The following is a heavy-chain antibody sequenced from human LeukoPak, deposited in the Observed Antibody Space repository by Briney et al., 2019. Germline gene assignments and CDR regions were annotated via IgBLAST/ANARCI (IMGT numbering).Heavy chain of an antibody. J-gene: IGHJ4*02. V-gene: IGHV3-23*05. CDR3: ANTVVRGVTSDY. CDR1: GFTFSDYA. Sequence: GGSLRLSCVASGFTFSDYAMNWVRQAPGKGLEWVSTFKTKYSQVYYAESVRGRFTISTDNSENTLYLQMNSLRAEDTAVYYCANTVVRGVTSDYWGQGTLVTVSS. CDR2: FKTKYSQV. D-gene: IGHD3-10*01.